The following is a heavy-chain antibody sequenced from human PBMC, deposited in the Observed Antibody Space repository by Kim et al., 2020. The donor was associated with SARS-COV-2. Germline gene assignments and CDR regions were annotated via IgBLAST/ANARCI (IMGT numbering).Heavy chain of an antibody. CDR3: TPDRGTSCGCDCSEGD. Sequence: PAKGRFTISRDESKTTVYLQMNSLKTEDTAVYYCTPDRGTSCGCDCSEGDWGQGTLVTVSS. V-gene: IGHV3-15*01. D-gene: IGHD2-21*02. J-gene: IGHJ4*02.